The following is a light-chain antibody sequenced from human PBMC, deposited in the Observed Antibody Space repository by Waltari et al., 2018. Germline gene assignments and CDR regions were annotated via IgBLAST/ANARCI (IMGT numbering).Light chain of an antibody. V-gene: IGKV3-20*01. Sequence: ESVMTQSPGTLSLSPGERATLSCRASQSVRSGYLAWYQQRPGQAPRLLSYGASSRATGVPDRFSASGSGTDFTLTISRLEPEDFAVYYCQQYGNSPIYTVGQGTKLEI. CDR1: QSVRSGY. CDR3: QQYGNSPIYT. CDR2: GAS. J-gene: IGKJ2*01.